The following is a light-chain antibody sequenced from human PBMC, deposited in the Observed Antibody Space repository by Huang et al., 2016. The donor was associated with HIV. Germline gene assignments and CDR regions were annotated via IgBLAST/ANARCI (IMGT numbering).Light chain of an antibody. Sequence: EIVLTQSPGTLSLSPGARATLSCGASRTVSNNFLAWYQHKPGQAPRLLIYAASSSATGIPDRFSGSGSRRDFNLTISILEPEDFAVYYCHQYGTSVGTFGPGTKVDVK. J-gene: IGKJ1*01. V-gene: IGKV3-20*01. CDR1: RTVSNNF. CDR2: AAS. CDR3: HQYGTSVGT.